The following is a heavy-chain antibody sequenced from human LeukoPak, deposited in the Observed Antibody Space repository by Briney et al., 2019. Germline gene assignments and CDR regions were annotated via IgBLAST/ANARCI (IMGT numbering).Heavy chain of an antibody. V-gene: IGHV3-9*01. CDR2: ISWNSVTI. D-gene: IGHD6-13*01. CDR1: GFTFDDYA. J-gene: IGHJ4*02. Sequence: PGRSLRLYCAASGFTFDDYAMHWVRQAPGKGLEWVSGISWNSVTIGYADSVRGRFTISRDNAKNSLYLQMNSLRAEDTALYYRAKDEAATGLDYFDYWGQGTLVTVSS. CDR3: AKDEAATGLDYFDY.